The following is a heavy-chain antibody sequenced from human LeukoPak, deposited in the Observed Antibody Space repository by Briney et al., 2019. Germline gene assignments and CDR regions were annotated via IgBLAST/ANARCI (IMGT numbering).Heavy chain of an antibody. CDR1: GGTFSSYA. Sequence: ASVKVSCKASGGTFSSYAISWVRQAPGQGLEWMGRIIPILGIANYAQKFQGRVTITADKSTSTAYMELSSLRSGDTAVYYCARTRDQNYYYGMDVWGQGTTVTVSS. CDR3: ARTRDQNYYYGMDV. D-gene: IGHD2-21*02. CDR2: IIPILGIA. J-gene: IGHJ6*02. V-gene: IGHV1-69*04.